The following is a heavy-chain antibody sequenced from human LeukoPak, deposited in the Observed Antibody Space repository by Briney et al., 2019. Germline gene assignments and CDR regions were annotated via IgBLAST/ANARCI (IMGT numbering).Heavy chain of an antibody. Sequence: GGSPRLSCAASGFTFSSYWMSWVRQAPGKGLEWVANIKQDGSEKYYVDSVKGRFTISRDNAKNSLYLQMNSLRAEDTAVYYCARGGANYMIADWFDPWGQGTLVTVSS. D-gene: IGHD3-22*01. CDR1: GFTFSSYW. V-gene: IGHV3-7*01. CDR2: IKQDGSEK. CDR3: ARGGANYMIADWFDP. J-gene: IGHJ5*02.